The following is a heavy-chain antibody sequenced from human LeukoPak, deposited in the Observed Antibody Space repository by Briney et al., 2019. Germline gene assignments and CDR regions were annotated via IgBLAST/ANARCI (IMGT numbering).Heavy chain of an antibody. V-gene: IGHV3-74*01. CDR2: INSDGSST. CDR1: GFTFSSYW. CDR3: AREGGYSGSLLDY. D-gene: IGHD6-13*01. Sequence: GGSLRLSCAASGFTFSSYWMHWVRQAPGKGLVWVSRINSDGSSTSYADSVKGRFTISRDNAKNTLYLQMNSLRGEDTAVYYCAREGGYSGSLLDYWGQGTLVTVSS. J-gene: IGHJ4*02.